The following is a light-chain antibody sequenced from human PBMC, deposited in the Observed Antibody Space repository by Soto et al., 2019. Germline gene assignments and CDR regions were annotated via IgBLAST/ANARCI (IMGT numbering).Light chain of an antibody. CDR1: QSVSSW. Sequence: DIQMTHSPSTLSASVGDRVTITFRSSQSVSSWLALFQQKPGKAPKLLIYKASSLESGVPSRFSGSGSGTEFTLTISSLQPDDFATYYCQQYDSYAWTFGQGTKVDIK. V-gene: IGKV1-5*03. J-gene: IGKJ1*01. CDR3: QQYDSYAWT. CDR2: KAS.